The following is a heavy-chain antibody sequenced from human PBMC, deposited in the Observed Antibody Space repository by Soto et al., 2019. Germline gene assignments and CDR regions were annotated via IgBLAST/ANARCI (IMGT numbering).Heavy chain of an antibody. V-gene: IGHV1-69*13. CDR2: IIPIFGTA. CDR3: ARRYCSGGSCYFDY. CDR1: GGTFSSYA. J-gene: IGHJ4*02. Sequence: SVKVSCKASGGTFSSYAISWVRQAPGQGLEWMGGIIPIFGTANYAQKFQGRVTITADESTSTAYMELSSLRSEDTAVYYCARRYCSGGSCYFDYWGQGTLVTVSS. D-gene: IGHD2-15*01.